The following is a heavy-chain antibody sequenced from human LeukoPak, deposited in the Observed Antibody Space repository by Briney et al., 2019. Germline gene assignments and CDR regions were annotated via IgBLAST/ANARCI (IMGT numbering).Heavy chain of an antibody. D-gene: IGHD3-10*01. CDR2: ISAYNGNT. J-gene: IGHJ6*02. CDR3: ARDQLRYYGSNNYYSDMDF. Sequence: ASVKVSCKASGYTFTSYGISWVRQAPGQGLEWMGWISAYNGNTNYAQKFRGRVTMTTDTSTNTGYMELRSLRSDDTAVYFCARDQLRYYGSNNYYSDMDFWGQGATVTVSS. V-gene: IGHV1-18*01. CDR1: GYTFTSYG.